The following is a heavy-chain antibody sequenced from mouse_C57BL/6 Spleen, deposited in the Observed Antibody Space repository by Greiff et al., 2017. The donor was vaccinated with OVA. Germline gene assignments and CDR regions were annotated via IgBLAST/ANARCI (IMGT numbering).Heavy chain of an antibody. D-gene: IGHD2-4*01. Sequence: EVKLVESGGGLVKPGGSLKLSCAASGFTFSDYGLHWVRQAPEKGLEWVAYISSGSSTIYSAEPVKGRFTSSRDNGKNTLFLQMNSLRSEDTAMYYCARGYDYHGYFDGWGTGTTVTVSS. CDR2: ISSGSSTI. V-gene: IGHV5-17*01. CDR1: GFTFSDYG. CDR3: ARGYDYHGYFDG. J-gene: IGHJ1*03.